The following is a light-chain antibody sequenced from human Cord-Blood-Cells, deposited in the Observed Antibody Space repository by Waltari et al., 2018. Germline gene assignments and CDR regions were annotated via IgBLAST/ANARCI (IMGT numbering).Light chain of an antibody. J-gene: IGKJ1*01. CDR2: WAS. Sequence: DIVMTQWPDSLAVCRGERASINCKCRQSVLYSSNNKNYLAWYQQKPGQPHKLLIYWASTRESGVPDRFSGSGSGTDFTLTISSLQAEDVAVYYCQQYYSTPRTFGQGTKVEIK. CDR3: QQYYSTPRT. CDR1: QSVLYSSNNKNY. V-gene: IGKV4-1*01.